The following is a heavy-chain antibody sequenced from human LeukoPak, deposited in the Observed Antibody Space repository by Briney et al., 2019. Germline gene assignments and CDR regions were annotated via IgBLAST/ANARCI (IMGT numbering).Heavy chain of an antibody. CDR1: GGSVSSYY. D-gene: IGHD5-18*01. CDR2: MYYSGST. Sequence: SETLPLTCTVSGGSVSSYYWSWIRQPPGKGLEWIGYMYYSGSTYYNPSLKSRVTLSVDTSKNQFSLKLSSVTAADTAVYYCARVSRRIQLWVSPLNWGQGTLVTVSS. J-gene: IGHJ4*02. V-gene: IGHV4-59*02. CDR3: ARVSRRIQLWVSPLN.